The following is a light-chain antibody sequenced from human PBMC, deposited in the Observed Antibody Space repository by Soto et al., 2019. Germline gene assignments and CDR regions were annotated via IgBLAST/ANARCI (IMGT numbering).Light chain of an antibody. CDR2: ISSDGSH. CDR1: SGHSSYA. Sequence: QPVLTQSPSASASLGASVRLTCTLSSGHSSYAIAWHQQQPEKGPRHLMKISSDGSHTKGDGIPDRFSGSSSGTERYLTISSLQSEDEGDYYCQTWGTGIQVFGGGTQLTVL. V-gene: IGLV4-69*01. CDR3: QTWGTGIQV. J-gene: IGLJ3*02.